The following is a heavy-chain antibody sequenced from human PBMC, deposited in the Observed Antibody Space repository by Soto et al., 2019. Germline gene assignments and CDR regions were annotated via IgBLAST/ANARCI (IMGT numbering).Heavy chain of an antibody. CDR2: INPSGGST. D-gene: IGHD3-22*01. J-gene: IGHJ4*02. Sequence: ASVKVSCKASGYTFTSHYMHWVRQAPGQGLEWMGIINPSGGSTSYAQKFQGRVTMTRDTSTSTVYMELSSLRSEDTAVYYCAREWISSGYYEPLDYWGQGTLVTVSS. CDR3: AREWISSGYYEPLDY. V-gene: IGHV1-46*03. CDR1: GYTFTSHY.